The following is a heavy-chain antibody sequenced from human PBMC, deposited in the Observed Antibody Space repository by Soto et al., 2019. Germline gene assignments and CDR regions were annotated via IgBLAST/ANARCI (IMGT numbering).Heavy chain of an antibody. CDR1: GGSFSGYY. CDR2: INHSGST. CDR3: ARGNRYYGSGSYFVRSNWFDP. D-gene: IGHD3-10*01. Sequence: SETLSLTCAVYGGSFSGYYWSWIRQPPGKGLEWIGEINHSGSTNYNPSLKSRVTISVDTSKNQFSLKLSSVTAADTAVYYCARGNRYYGSGSYFVRSNWFDPWGQGTLVTVSS. J-gene: IGHJ5*02. V-gene: IGHV4-34*01.